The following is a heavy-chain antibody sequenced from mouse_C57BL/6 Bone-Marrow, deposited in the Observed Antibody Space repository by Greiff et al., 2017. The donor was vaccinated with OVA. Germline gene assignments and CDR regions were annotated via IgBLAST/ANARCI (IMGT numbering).Heavy chain of an antibody. CDR2: IWTGGGT. D-gene: IGHD2-3*01. V-gene: IGHV2-9-1*01. CDR3: ARNLYDGYYPFDY. Sequence: VKLMESGPGLVAPSQSLSITCTVSGFSLTSYAISWVRQPPGKGLEWLGVIWTGGGTNYNSALKSRLSISKDNSKSQVFLKMNSLQTDDTARYYCARNLYDGYYPFDYWGQGTTLTVSS. J-gene: IGHJ2*01. CDR1: GFSLTSYA.